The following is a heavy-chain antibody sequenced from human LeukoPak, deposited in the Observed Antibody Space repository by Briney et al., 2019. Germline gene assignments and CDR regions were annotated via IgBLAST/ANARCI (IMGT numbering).Heavy chain of an antibody. CDR1: GGSINSGDFS. Sequence: SETLSLTCTVSGGSINSGDFSWSWIRQPPGKGLEWIGYISRSGSTYYNPSLKSRVNISLDRSNNQFSLQLNSVTPEDTAVYYCARDPGWLDFDYWGQGTLVTVSS. CDR2: ISRSGST. D-gene: IGHD2-15*01. J-gene: IGHJ4*02. V-gene: IGHV4-30-2*01. CDR3: ARDPGWLDFDY.